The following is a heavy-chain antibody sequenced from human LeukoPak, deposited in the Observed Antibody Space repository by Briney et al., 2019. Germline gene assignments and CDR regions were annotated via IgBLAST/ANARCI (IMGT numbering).Heavy chain of an antibody. CDR1: GGSISSYY. CDR3: ARHVVGATRWFDP. CDR2: IYTSGST. D-gene: IGHD1-26*01. Sequence: PSETLSLTCTVSGGSISSYYWSWIRQPPGKGLEWIGYIYTSGSTNYNPSLKSRVTISVDTSKNQFSLKLSSVTAADTAVYYCARHVVGATRWFDPWGQGTLVTVSS. V-gene: IGHV4-4*09. J-gene: IGHJ5*02.